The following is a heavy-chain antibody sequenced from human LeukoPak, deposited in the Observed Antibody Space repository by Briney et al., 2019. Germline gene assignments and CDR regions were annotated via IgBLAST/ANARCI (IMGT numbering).Heavy chain of an antibody. CDR3: ARERGGLFDY. Sequence: GGSLRLSYAASGFTVSSNYMSWVRQAPGKGLEWVSVIYSGGSTYYADSVKGRFTISRDNSKNTLYLQMNSLRAEDTAVYYCARERGGLFDYWGQGTLVTVSS. D-gene: IGHD3-3*01. CDR1: GFTVSSNY. J-gene: IGHJ4*02. V-gene: IGHV3-66*01. CDR2: IYSGGST.